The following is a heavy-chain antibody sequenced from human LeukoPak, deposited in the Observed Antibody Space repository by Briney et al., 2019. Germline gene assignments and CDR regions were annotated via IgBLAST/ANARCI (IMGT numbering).Heavy chain of an antibody. CDR3: ARNDRGAFDI. J-gene: IGHJ3*02. D-gene: IGHD3-22*01. V-gene: IGHV3-53*01. Sequence: GGSLRLSCAASGFTFSDHYMDWVRQAPGKGLEWVSVISSGGNTYYTDSVKGRFTISRDNSKNTLYLQMSSLRVEDTAAYYCARNDRGAFDIWGQGTMVTVSS. CDR1: GFTFSDHY. CDR2: ISSGGNT.